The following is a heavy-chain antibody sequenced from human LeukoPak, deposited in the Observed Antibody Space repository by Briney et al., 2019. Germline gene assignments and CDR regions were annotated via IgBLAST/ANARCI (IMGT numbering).Heavy chain of an antibody. D-gene: IGHD4-23*01. CDR1: GFTFNNYT. CDR2: ISIKGDRT. J-gene: IGHJ4*02. V-gene: IGHV3-23*01. Sequence: AGSLRLSCAASGFTFNNYTMSWVRQAPGKGLEWVSTISIKGDRTYYVDSVKGRFTISRDNSNSTLFLQMNSLGAEDTAIYYCAKKGTVVTPGLYFDYWGQGILVTVS. CDR3: AKKGTVVTPGLYFDY.